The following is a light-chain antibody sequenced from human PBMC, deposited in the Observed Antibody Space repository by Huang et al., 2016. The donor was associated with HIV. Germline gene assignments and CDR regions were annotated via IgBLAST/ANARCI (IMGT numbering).Light chain of an antibody. Sequence: DIRMTQSPSSLSASVGDTVTITCRASQSVFNSLNWYQHKPGKAPKLLIYTASPSHIGVPPRFSGSGSGTIFTLTIADLQPEDFATYSCQQSYTSPRVTFGPGTRVEIK. CDR3: QQSYTSPRVT. CDR1: QSVFNS. V-gene: IGKV1-39*01. CDR2: TAS. J-gene: IGKJ3*01.